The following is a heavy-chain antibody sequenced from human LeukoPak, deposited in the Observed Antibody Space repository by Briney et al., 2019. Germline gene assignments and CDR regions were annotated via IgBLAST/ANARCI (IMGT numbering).Heavy chain of an antibody. J-gene: IGHJ4*02. D-gene: IGHD3-10*01. CDR3: ARDMVRGVTSPYYFDY. CDR2: MNPNSGNT. V-gene: IGHV1-8*01. Sequence: ASVKVSCKASGYTFTSYDINWVRQATGQGLEWMGWMNPNSGNTGYAQKFQGRVTMTRNTSISTAYMELSSLRSEDTAVHYCARDMVRGVTSPYYFDYWGQGTLVTVSS. CDR1: GYTFTSYD.